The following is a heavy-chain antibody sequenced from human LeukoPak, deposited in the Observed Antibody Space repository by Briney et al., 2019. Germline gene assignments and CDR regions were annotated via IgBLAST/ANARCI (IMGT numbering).Heavy chain of an antibody. V-gene: IGHV3-21*01. CDR1: GFTFSGYR. CDR2: ISSSSSYI. J-gene: IGHJ4*02. CDR3: ARSLHCSGGSCYPFDY. D-gene: IGHD2-15*01. Sequence: GGSLRLSCAASGFTFSGYRMNWVRQAPGKGLEWVSSISSSSSYIYYADSVKGRFTISRDNAKNSLYLQMNSLRAEDTAVYYCARSLHCSGGSCYPFDYWGQGTLVTVSS.